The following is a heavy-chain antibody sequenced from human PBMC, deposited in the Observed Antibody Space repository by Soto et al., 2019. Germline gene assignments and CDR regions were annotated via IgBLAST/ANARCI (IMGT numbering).Heavy chain of an antibody. D-gene: IGHD3-22*01. CDR3: ARHAYYDSSGYYFRPWNWFDP. J-gene: IGHJ5*02. Sequence: SETLSLTCTVSGGSISSSSYYWGWIRQPPGKGLEWIGSIYYSGSTYYNPSLKSRVTISVDTSKNQISLKLSSVTAADTAVYYCARHAYYDSSGYYFRPWNWFDPWGQGTLVTV. V-gene: IGHV4-39*01. CDR2: IYYSGST. CDR1: GGSISSSSYY.